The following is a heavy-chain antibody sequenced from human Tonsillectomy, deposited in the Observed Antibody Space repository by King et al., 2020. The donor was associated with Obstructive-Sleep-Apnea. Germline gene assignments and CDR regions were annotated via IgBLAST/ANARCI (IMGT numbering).Heavy chain of an antibody. CDR2: IKQDGSEK. Sequence: DVQLVESGGGLVQPGGSLRLSCAASGFTFSSYWMSWVRQAPGKGLEWVANIKQDGSEKYYVDSVKGRFTISRDNANNSLYLQMNSLRAEDTAVYYCARDYEYSYRRLFTYYYYGMDVWGQGTTVTVSS. CDR3: ARDYEYSYRRLFTYYYYGMDV. CDR1: GFTFSSYW. V-gene: IGHV3-7*03. D-gene: IGHD5-18*01. J-gene: IGHJ6*02.